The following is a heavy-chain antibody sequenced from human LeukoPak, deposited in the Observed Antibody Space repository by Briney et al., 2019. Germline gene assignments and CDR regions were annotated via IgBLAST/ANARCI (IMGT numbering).Heavy chain of an antibody. J-gene: IGHJ4*02. CDR1: GYSITSYY. CDR2: LYYTGST. Sequence: SETLSLTCSVSGYSITSYYWSWIRQPPGKGLEWIGYLYYTGSTKYNPSLDSRVTISVDTSKNQFSLKLSSVTAADTAVYYCARLYYGDYSPYYFDYWGQGTLVTASS. V-gene: IGHV4-59*01. D-gene: IGHD4-17*01. CDR3: ARLYYGDYSPYYFDY.